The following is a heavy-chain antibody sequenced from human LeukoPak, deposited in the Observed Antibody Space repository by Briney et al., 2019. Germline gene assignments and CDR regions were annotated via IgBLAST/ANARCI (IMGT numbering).Heavy chain of an antibody. J-gene: IGHJ4*02. D-gene: IGHD3-22*01. Sequence: PGGSLRLSCAVSGFTFSSYGMHWVRQAPGKGLEWMAVISSDGSNKYYVDSVKGRFTISRDNSKNTLYLQMNSLRAEDTALYYCAKVQYYDSSGYLDYWGQGTRVTVSS. CDR3: AKVQYYDSSGYLDY. CDR1: GFTFSSYG. V-gene: IGHV3-30*18. CDR2: ISSDGSNK.